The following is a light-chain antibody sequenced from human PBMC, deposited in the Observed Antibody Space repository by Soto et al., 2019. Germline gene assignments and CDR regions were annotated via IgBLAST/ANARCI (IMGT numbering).Light chain of an antibody. CDR3: QQYGSSPR. Sequence: EIVWTQSPGTLSLSPGERATLSCRASQSVSSSYLAWYQQKPGQAPRLLIYGASSRATGIPDRFSGSGSGTDFTLTISRLEPEDFAVYYCQQYGSSPRFGQGTKVEIK. J-gene: IGKJ1*01. CDR2: GAS. CDR1: QSVSSSY. V-gene: IGKV3-20*01.